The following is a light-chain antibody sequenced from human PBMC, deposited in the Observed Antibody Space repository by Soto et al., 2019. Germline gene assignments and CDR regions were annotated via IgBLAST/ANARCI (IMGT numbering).Light chain of an antibody. CDR1: RNLLHSNGYYY. CDR2: LGS. V-gene: IGKV2-28*01. J-gene: IGKJ4*01. CDR3: AQGLATPFT. Sequence: DIVMTQSPLSLPVTPGEPASISCRSSRNLLHSNGYYYLDWYLQKPGQSPQLLIYLGSNRASGVPDRFSGSGSGTDFTLTISGVEAEDVGVYFCAQGLATPFTFGGGTKVDIK.